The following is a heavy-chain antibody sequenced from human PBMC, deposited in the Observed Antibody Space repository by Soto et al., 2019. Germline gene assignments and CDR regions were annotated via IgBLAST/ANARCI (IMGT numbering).Heavy chain of an antibody. CDR2: INPNSGGT. Sequence: ASVKVSCKASGYTFTGYYMHWVRQAPGQGLEWMGWINPNSGGTNYAQKFQGRVTMTRDTSISTAYMELSRLRSDDTAVYYCAKPPEDHYNWNSLYYFDYWGQEPWSPS. D-gene: IGHD1-7*01. J-gene: IGHJ4*01. CDR1: GYTFTGYY. V-gene: IGHV1-2*02. CDR3: AKPPEDHYNWNSLYYFDY.